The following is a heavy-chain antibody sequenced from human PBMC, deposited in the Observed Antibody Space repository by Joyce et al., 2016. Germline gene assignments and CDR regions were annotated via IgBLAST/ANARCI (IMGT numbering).Heavy chain of an antibody. CDR3: TRTQQLAAFDF. CDR1: DFTFSASA. J-gene: IGHJ3*01. V-gene: IGHV3-73*02. CDR2: IRTKGNKYAT. D-gene: IGHD6-6*01. Sequence: EVRLVESGGGLVQSGGSLNLSCTSADFTFSASAIHWGRQVSGKGLEWVGRIRTKGNKYATTFATSVEGRFTISRDVSKDTAYLHMSSLKMEDTAVYYCTRTQQLAAFDFWGQGTTVTVSS.